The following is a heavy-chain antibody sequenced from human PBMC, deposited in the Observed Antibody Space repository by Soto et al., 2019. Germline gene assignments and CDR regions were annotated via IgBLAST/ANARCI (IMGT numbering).Heavy chain of an antibody. J-gene: IGHJ4*02. D-gene: IGHD2-15*01. V-gene: IGHV2-5*02. Sequence: QITLKESGPTLVKPTQTLTLTCTFSGFSLSTSGVGVGWIRQPPGKALEWLALIYWDDDKRYSPSLKSRLTITKDTSKNQVVLTMTNMDPVDTATYYCALSIYCSGGSCYSGWGYWGQGTLVTVSS. CDR3: ALSIYCSGGSCYSGWGY. CDR2: IYWDDDK. CDR1: GFSLSTSGVG.